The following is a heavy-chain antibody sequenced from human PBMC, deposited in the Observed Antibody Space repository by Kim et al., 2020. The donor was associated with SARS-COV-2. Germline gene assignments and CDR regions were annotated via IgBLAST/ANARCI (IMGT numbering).Heavy chain of an antibody. J-gene: IGHJ4*01. CDR2: IYSGGST. Sequence: GGSLRLSCAASGFTVSSNYMSWVRQAPGKGLEWVSVIYSGGSTYYADSVKGRFTISRDNSKNTLYLQMNSLRAEDTAVYYCARGKSYYYFDYWGQGTLVTVSS. CDR3: ARGKSYYYFDY. V-gene: IGHV3-66*01. D-gene: IGHD2-21*01. CDR1: GFTVSSNY.